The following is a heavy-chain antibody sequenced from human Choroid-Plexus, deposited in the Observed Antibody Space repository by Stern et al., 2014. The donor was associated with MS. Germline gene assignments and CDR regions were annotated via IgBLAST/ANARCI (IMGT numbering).Heavy chain of an antibody. CDR2: INPNTGGT. D-gene: IGHD3-3*01. CDR1: GYIFTGYY. V-gene: IGHV1-2*07. Sequence: VQLVESGAEVKKPGASVKVSCKTSGYIFTGYYIHWVRQAHGQGLEWMAWINPNTGGTKDAHKCQGGVTMSRDTSISTAYVELSSLTSYDTAVYYCARDQRGITIFGVVTDYYYLGMDVWGQGTTVTVSS. CDR3: ARDQRGITIFGVVTDYYYLGMDV. J-gene: IGHJ6*02.